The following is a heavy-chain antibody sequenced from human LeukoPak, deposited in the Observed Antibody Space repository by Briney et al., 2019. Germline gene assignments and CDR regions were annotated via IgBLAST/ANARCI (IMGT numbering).Heavy chain of an antibody. CDR2: IYYSGST. V-gene: IGHV4-39*07. D-gene: IGHD1-26*01. CDR1: GGSISSSSYY. J-gene: IGHJ4*02. CDR3: ARATVGAISFDY. Sequence: SETLSLTCTVSGGSISSSSYYWGWIRQPPGKGLEWIGSIYYSGSTYYNPSLKSRVTISVDTSKNQFSLKLSSVTAADTAVYYCARATVGAISFDYWGQGTLVTVSS.